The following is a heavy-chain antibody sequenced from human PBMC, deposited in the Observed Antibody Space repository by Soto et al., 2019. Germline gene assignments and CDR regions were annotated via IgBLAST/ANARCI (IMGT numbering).Heavy chain of an antibody. CDR3: ARGGYEFWSGWGWCDP. Sequence: QVQLQESGPGLVKPSETLSLTCTVSGGSISSYYWSWIRQPAGKGLEWIGRIYTSGSTNYNPSLKSRVTMSVDTSKNQFSLKLSSVTAAGTAVYYCARGGYEFWSGWGWCDPWGQGTLVTVSS. J-gene: IGHJ5*02. V-gene: IGHV4-4*07. CDR2: IYTSGST. D-gene: IGHD3-3*01. CDR1: GGSISSYY.